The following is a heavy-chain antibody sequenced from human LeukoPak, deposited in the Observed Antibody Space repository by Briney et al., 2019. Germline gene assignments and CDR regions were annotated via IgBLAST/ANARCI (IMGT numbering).Heavy chain of an antibody. CDR3: ARRLSTPRVYDF. CDR1: GFTFSSYA. J-gene: IGHJ3*01. CDR2: ISGSGGST. Sequence: GGSLRLSCAASGFTFSSYAMNWVRQAPGKGLEWVSGISGSGGSTYYADSVKGRFTISRDNSKNTLFLQMNSLRAEDTAIYYCARRLSTPRVYDFWGQGTMVTVSS. D-gene: IGHD6-19*01. V-gene: IGHV3-23*01.